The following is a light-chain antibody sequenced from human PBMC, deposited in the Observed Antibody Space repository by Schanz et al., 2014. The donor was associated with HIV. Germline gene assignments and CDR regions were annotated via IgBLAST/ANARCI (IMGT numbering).Light chain of an antibody. CDR3: AAWDVNLNGPV. CDR1: SSDVGGYNY. Sequence: QSALTQPRSVSGSPGQSVTISCTGTSSDVGGYNYVSWYQQHPGKAPKLMIYDVNKRPSGVPDRFSGSKSGNTASLTISGLQAEDEADYYCAAWDVNLNGPVFGGGTKLTVL. J-gene: IGLJ2*01. V-gene: IGLV2-11*01. CDR2: DVN.